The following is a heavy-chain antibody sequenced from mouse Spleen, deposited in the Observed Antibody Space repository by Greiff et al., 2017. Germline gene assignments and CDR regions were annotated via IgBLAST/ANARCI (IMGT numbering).Heavy chain of an antibody. Sequence: EVQLVESGGGLVKPGGSLKLSCAASGFTFSSYAMSWVRQTPEKRLEWVAAINSNGGSTYYPDTVKDRFTISRDNAKNTLYLQMSSLRSEDTALYYWARHTVNYYAMDDWGQGTSVTVSS. V-gene: IGHV5-6-2*01. CDR1: GFTFSSYA. D-gene: IGHD3-1*01. CDR3: ARHTVNYYAMDD. J-gene: IGHJ4*01. CDR2: INSNGGST.